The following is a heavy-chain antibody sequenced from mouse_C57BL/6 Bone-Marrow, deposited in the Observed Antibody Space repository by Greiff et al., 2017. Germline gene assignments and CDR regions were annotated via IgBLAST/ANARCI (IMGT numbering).Heavy chain of an antibody. V-gene: IGHV5-4*01. Sequence: DVMLVESGGGLVKPGGSLKLSCAASGFTFSSYAMSWVRQTPEKRLEWVATISDGGSYTYYPDNVKGRFTISRDNAKNNLYLQMSHLKSEDTAMYYCAREIPDYGSSFYYAMDYWGQGTSVTVSS. CDR3: AREIPDYGSSFYYAMDY. J-gene: IGHJ4*01. CDR1: GFTFSSYA. CDR2: ISDGGSYT. D-gene: IGHD1-1*01.